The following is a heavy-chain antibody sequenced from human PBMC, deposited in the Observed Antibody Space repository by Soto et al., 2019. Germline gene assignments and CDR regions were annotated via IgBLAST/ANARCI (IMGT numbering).Heavy chain of an antibody. J-gene: IGHJ4*02. Sequence: GGSLRLSCSDSGFTFSSYWMYWVRQAPGRGLEWVANINEDGTKRYYGDSVKGRFTISRDNAKRSLYLDMNSLGGEDTAVYYCARAIAAAGSLWGQGILVTVSS. CDR1: GFTFSSYW. CDR2: INEDGTKR. V-gene: IGHV3-7*01. D-gene: IGHD6-13*01. CDR3: ARAIAAAGSL.